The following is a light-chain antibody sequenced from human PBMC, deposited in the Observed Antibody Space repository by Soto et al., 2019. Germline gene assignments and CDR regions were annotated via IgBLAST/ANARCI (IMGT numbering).Light chain of an antibody. CDR2: KAS. J-gene: IGKJ1*01. V-gene: IGKV1-5*03. CDR1: QTISSW. Sequence: DIQMTHSPSTLSVSVGDRVTITCRASQTISSWLAWYQQKPGKAPKLLIYKASTLKSGVPSRFSGSGSGTEFTLTISSLQPDDFVSYYCQHSNSYSEAFGQGTKVDI. CDR3: QHSNSYSEA.